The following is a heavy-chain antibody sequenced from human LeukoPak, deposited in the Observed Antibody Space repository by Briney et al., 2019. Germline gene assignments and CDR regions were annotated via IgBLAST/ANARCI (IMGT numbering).Heavy chain of an antibody. J-gene: IGHJ5*02. CDR1: GGSISSYY. D-gene: IGHD3-22*01. V-gene: IGHV4-59*08. CDR2: IYYSGST. CDR3: ARPRYDSSGYYPGWFDP. Sequence: SETLSLTCTVSGGSISSYYWSWIRQPPGKGLEWIGYIYYSGSTNYNPSLKSRVTISVDTSKNQFSLKLSFVTAADTAVYYCARPRYDSSGYYPGWFDPWGQGTLVTVSS.